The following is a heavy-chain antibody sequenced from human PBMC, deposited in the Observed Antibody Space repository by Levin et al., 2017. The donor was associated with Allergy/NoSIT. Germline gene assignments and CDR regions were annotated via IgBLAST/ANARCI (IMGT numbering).Heavy chain of an antibody. D-gene: IGHD6-19*01. CDR2: IKSKTDGGTT. Sequence: GGSLRLSCAASGFTFSNAWMSWVRQAPGKGLEWVGRIKSKTDGGTTDYAAPVKGRFTISRDDSKNTLYLQMNSLKTEDTAVYYCTTANSSGWYPYYYGMDVWGQGTTVTVSS. V-gene: IGHV3-15*01. CDR1: GFTFSNAW. CDR3: TTANSSGWYPYYYGMDV. J-gene: IGHJ6*02.